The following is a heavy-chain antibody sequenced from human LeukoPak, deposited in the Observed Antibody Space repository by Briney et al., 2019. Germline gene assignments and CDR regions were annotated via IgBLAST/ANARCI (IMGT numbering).Heavy chain of an antibody. CDR3: ARTLAV. CDR1: GFTFSSYS. CDR2: ITSSSTI. Sequence: GRSLRLSCAASGFTFSSYSMNWVRQAPGKGLEWVSYITSSSTIYYADPVKGRFTISRDNAQNSVYLQMTSLRDEDTAVYYCARTLAVWGQGTLVTVSS. D-gene: IGHD6-19*01. V-gene: IGHV3-48*02. J-gene: IGHJ4*02.